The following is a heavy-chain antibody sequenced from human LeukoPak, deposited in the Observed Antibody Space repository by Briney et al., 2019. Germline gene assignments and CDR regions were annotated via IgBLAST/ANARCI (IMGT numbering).Heavy chain of an antibody. CDR3: AKAFKYSSGSNYVTFDY. Sequence: GGSLRLSCAASGFTFSSYGMHWVRQAPGKGLEWVAVIWFDGSIKYYADSVKGRFTISRDNSRSTLFLQMNSLRAEDTALYYCAKAFKYSSGSNYVTFDYWGQGTLVTVSS. CDR2: IWFDGSIK. CDR1: GFTFSSYG. V-gene: IGHV3-33*06. J-gene: IGHJ4*02. D-gene: IGHD3-10*01.